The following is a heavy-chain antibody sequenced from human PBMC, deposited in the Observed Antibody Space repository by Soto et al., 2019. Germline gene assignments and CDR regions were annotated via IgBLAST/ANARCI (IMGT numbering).Heavy chain of an antibody. V-gene: IGHV4-31*03. Sequence: QVQLQESGPGLVKPSQTLSLTCTVSGGSISSGDYYWSWIRQHPEKGLEWIGYIYYSGDTYYNPYLKSRITLSVDTSKNQFSLNLSSVTAADTAVYYCARYTYSSQRWFDPWGQGTLVTVSS. D-gene: IGHD2-15*01. CDR1: GGSISSGDYY. J-gene: IGHJ5*02. CDR2: IYYSGDT. CDR3: ARYTYSSQRWFDP.